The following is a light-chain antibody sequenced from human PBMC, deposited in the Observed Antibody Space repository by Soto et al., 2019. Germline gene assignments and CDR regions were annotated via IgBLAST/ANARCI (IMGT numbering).Light chain of an antibody. Sequence: ETVMTQSPATLSVSPGETATLSCRASLSASTTLAWDQHKPGQAPRLLIYGASIRASGTPVRFRGSGAGTQFTLNLNRLQSEDVAVYYCQHYMNSPSWTFGQGTKVEIK. CDR2: GAS. V-gene: IGKV3-15*01. CDR1: LSASTT. J-gene: IGKJ1*01. CDR3: QHYMNSPSWT.